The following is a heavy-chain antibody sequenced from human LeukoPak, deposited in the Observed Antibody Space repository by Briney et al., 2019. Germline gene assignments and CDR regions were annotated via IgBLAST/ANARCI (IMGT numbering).Heavy chain of an antibody. Sequence: KPGGSLRLSCAASGFTFSSYSMNWVRQAPGKGLEWVSSISPSSTYIFHADSVRGRFTISRDKSKNTLYLQVNRVRPEDTAVYYCAKGHVIRGVVIEPATSGWGQGTLVTVSS. CDR2: ISPSSTYI. J-gene: IGHJ4*02. V-gene: IGHV3-21*01. CDR3: AKGHVIRGVVIEPATSG. D-gene: IGHD3-10*01. CDR1: GFTFSSYS.